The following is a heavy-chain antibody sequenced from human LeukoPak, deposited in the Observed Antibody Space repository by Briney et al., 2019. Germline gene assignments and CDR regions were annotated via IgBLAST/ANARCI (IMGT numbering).Heavy chain of an antibody. CDR2: ISHSGRT. Sequence: PSETLSLTCTVSGYYVSSGYYWAWIRQPPGKGLEWIGSISHSGRTYYNPSLKSRVTISVDTPKNQFSLKLGSVTAADTAVYYCARAIVGVTPVFDCWGQGTLVTVSS. J-gene: IGHJ4*02. CDR3: ARAIVGVTPVFDC. V-gene: IGHV4-38-2*02. CDR1: GYYVSSGYY. D-gene: IGHD1-26*01.